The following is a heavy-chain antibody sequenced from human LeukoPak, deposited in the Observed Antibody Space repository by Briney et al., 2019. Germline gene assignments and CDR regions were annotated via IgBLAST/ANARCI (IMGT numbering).Heavy chain of an antibody. CDR2: ISGSGNT. Sequence: GGSLRLSCAASGFILTSFAMTWVRQAPGKGLEWVSSISGSGNTFHADSVKGRFTISRDNSKSTLYLQMNSLSADDTAVYYCAQGSGQYFYYWGQGTLVTVSS. J-gene: IGHJ4*02. D-gene: IGHD2-15*01. CDR1: GFILTSFA. CDR3: AQGSGQYFYY. V-gene: IGHV3-23*01.